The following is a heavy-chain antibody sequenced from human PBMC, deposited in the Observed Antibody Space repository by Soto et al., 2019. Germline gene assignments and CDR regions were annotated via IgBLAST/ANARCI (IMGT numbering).Heavy chain of an antibody. Sequence: SETLSLTCAVYGGSFSGYYWSWIRQPPGKGLEWIGEINLSGSTNYNPSLKSRVTISVDTSKNQFSLKLSSVTAADTAVYYCARTGDSSGYYQNWFDPWGQGTLVTVSS. CDR2: INLSGST. D-gene: IGHD3-22*01. CDR3: ARTGDSSGYYQNWFDP. CDR1: GGSFSGYY. V-gene: IGHV4-34*01. J-gene: IGHJ5*02.